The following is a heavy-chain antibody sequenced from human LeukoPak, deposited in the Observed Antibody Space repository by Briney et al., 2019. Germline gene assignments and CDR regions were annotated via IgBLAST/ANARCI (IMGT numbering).Heavy chain of an antibody. CDR1: GFTFSSYA. CDR2: ISSNGGST. D-gene: IGHD1-26*01. CDR3: ARGGWELSY. V-gene: IGHV3-64*01. Sequence: GGSLRLSCAASGFTFSSYAMHWVRQAPGKGLEYVSAISSNGGSTYYANSVKGRFTLSRDNSKNTLYLQMGSLRAEDTAVYYCARGGWELSYWGQGTLVTVSS. J-gene: IGHJ4*02.